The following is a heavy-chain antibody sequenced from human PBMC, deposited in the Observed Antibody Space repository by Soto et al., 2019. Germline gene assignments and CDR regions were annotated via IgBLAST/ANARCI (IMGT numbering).Heavy chain of an antibody. Sequence: TLSLTCTVSGGSISSGGYYWSWIRQHPGKGLEWIGYIYYSGSTYYNPSLKSRVTISVDTSKNQFSLKLSSVTAADTAVYYCARDQSSFDFWSGYPYYYYGMDVWGQGTTVTV. CDR2: IYYSGST. CDR1: GGSISSGGYY. CDR3: ARDQSSFDFWSGYPYYYYGMDV. V-gene: IGHV4-31*03. J-gene: IGHJ6*02. D-gene: IGHD3-3*01.